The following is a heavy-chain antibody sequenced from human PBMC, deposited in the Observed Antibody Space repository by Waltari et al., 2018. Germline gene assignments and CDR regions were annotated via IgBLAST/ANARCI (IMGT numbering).Heavy chain of an antibody. J-gene: IGHJ4*02. CDR1: GDSVSSNSAA. V-gene: IGHV6-1*01. CDR2: TYYRSKWYN. CDR3: ARETYYDFWSGYEAFDY. Sequence: QVQLQQSGPGLVKPSQTLSLTCAISGDSVSSNSAAWNWIRQSPSRGLEWLGRTYYRSKWYNDYAVSVKSRITINPDTSKNQFSLQLNSVTPEDTAVYYCARETYYDFWSGYEAFDYWAREPWSPSPQ. D-gene: IGHD3-3*01.